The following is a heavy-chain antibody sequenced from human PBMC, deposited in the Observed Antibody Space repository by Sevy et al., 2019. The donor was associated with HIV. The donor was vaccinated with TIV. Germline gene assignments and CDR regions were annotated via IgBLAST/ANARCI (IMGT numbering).Heavy chain of an antibody. CDR1: GFTFSSYA. CDR2: ISGSGGST. V-gene: IGHV3-23*01. J-gene: IGHJ4*02. CDR3: AKDQGDYSNYGGLTLTMYFDY. Sequence: GGSLRLSCAASGFTFSSYAMSWVRQAPGKGLEWVSAISGSGGSTYYADSVKGRFTISRDNSKNTLYLQMNSLRAEDTAVYYCAKDQGDYSNYGGLTLTMYFDYWGQGTLVTVSS. D-gene: IGHD4-4*01.